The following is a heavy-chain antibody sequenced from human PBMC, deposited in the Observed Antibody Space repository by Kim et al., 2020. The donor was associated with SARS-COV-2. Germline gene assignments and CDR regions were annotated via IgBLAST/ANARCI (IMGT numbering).Heavy chain of an antibody. D-gene: IGHD2-2*01. CDR1: GYTFTSYD. J-gene: IGHJ6*03. CDR3: ARGVVPAAMIYYYYMDV. CDR2: MNPNSGNT. V-gene: IGHV1-8*01. Sequence: ASVKVSCKASGYTFTSYDINWVRQATGQGLEWMGWMNPNSGNTGYAQKFQGRVTMTRNTSIRTAYMELSSLRSEDTAVYYCARGVVPAAMIYYYYMDVWGKGTTVTGSS.